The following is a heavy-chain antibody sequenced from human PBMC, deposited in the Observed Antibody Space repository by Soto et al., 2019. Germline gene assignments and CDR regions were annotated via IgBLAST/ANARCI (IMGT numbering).Heavy chain of an antibody. D-gene: IGHD3-9*01. CDR2: ISAYNGNT. CDR1: GYTFTSYG. Sequence: ASVKVSCKASGYTFTSYGISWVRQAPGQGLEWMGWISAYNGNTNYAQKLQGRVTMTTDTSTSTAYMELRSLRSDDTAVYYCARQADYDILSGLPLPGAFDYWGQG. V-gene: IGHV1-18*01. J-gene: IGHJ4*02. CDR3: ARQADYDILSGLPLPGAFDY.